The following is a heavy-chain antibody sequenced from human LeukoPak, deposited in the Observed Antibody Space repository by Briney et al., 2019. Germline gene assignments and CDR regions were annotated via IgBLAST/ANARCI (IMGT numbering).Heavy chain of an antibody. CDR3: AKAQKGCYYYYYYGMDV. CDR1: GFTFDDYA. V-gene: IGHV3-9*01. Sequence: PGRSLRLSCAASGFTFDDYAMHWVRQAPGKGLEWVSGISWDSGSMGYADSVKGRFTISRDNARNSLYLQMNSLRPDDTALYYCAKAQKGCYYYYYYGMDVWGQGTTVTVSS. J-gene: IGHJ6*02. CDR2: ISWDSGSM. D-gene: IGHD5-18*01.